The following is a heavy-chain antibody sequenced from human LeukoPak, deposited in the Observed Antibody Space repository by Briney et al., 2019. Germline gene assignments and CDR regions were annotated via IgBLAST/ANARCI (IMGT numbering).Heavy chain of an antibody. D-gene: IGHD3-10*01. V-gene: IGHV3-74*01. Sequence: GGSLRLSCAASGFTFDDYGMSWVRQAPGKGLVWVSRITSDGSTTSYADSVKGRFTISRDNAKNTLYLQMNSLRVEDTAVYYCARGNSHAFDIWGQGTMVTVSS. CDR2: ITSDGSTT. CDR1: GFTFDDYG. J-gene: IGHJ3*02. CDR3: ARGNSHAFDI.